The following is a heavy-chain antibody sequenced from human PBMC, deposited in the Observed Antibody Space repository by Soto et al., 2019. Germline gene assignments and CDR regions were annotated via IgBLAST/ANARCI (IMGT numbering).Heavy chain of an antibody. CDR3: ARLIGNSWLDS. J-gene: IGHJ5*01. CDR2: TYYGSNWYT. V-gene: IGHV6-1*01. Sequence: QTRSLTCAMSGDSVATNSATWYWIRQSPSRGLEWLGRTYYGSNWYTDYAVSVKGRITISPDTSNNQLSLQLNSVTPDDTAVYYCARLIGNSWLDSWGQGTLVTVSS. D-gene: IGHD2-8*01. CDR1: GDSVATNSAT.